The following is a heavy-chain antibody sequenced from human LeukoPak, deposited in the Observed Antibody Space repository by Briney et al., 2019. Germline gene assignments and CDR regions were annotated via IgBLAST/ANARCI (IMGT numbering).Heavy chain of an antibody. J-gene: IGHJ4*02. CDR1: GFTFSKAW. D-gene: IGHD1-14*01. Sequence: GGALRVSCAASGFTFSKAWMKWVRQAPGRGLEWGSRTKTKSQGGKTNYTAPVKGRLAMTTDDSENSLYMQMNRLKSEDTAVYYCAVGLGKTDTDYWGQGTLVTVSS. CDR2: TKTKSQGGKT. V-gene: IGHV3-15*01. CDR3: AVGLGKTDTDY.